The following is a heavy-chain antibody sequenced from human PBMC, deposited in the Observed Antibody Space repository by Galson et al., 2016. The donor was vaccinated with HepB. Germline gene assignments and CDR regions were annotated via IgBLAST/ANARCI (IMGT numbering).Heavy chain of an antibody. J-gene: IGHJ5*02. D-gene: IGHD3/OR15-3a*01. V-gene: IGHV3-23*01. Sequence: SLRLSCAASGFTFSDYAMSWVRQAPGKGLEWVSVIRGSAGSIHYADSVKGRFTISRDNSKTTLFLQMNSLRVEDTAVYYCAKLSITNIRSGYYGFPNLWGQGTLVTVSS. CDR1: GFTFSDYA. CDR2: IRGSAGSI. CDR3: AKLSITNIRSGYYGFPNL.